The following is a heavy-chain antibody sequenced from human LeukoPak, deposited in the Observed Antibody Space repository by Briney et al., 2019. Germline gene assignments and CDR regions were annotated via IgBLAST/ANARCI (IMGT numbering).Heavy chain of an antibody. Sequence: GGSLRLSCAASGFTFSSYGMHWVRQAPGKGLEWVAFIRYDGSNKYYADSVKGRFTISRDNSKNTLYLQMNSPRAEDTAVYYCAKSRGLVHAFDIWGQGTMVTVSS. V-gene: IGHV3-30*02. CDR2: IRYDGSNK. D-gene: IGHD3/OR15-3a*01. CDR3: AKSRGLVHAFDI. CDR1: GFTFSSYG. J-gene: IGHJ3*02.